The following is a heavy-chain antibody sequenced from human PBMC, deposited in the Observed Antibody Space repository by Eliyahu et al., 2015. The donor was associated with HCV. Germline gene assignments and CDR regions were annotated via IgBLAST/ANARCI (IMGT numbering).Heavy chain of an antibody. CDR2: XYYSGST. CDR3: ARDVVREVRGVRIHTYYYYGMDV. D-gene: IGHD3-10*01. CDR1: GGSISXGXYY. V-gene: IGHV4-30-4*08. J-gene: IGHJ6*02. Sequence: QVQLQESGPGLVKPSQTLSXTCTVSGGSISXGXYYWXXIRQPPGKGLEWIGYXYYSGSTYYNPSLKSRVTISVDTSKNQFSLKLSSVTAADTAVYYCARDVVREVRGVRIHTYYYYGMDVWGQGTTVTVSS.